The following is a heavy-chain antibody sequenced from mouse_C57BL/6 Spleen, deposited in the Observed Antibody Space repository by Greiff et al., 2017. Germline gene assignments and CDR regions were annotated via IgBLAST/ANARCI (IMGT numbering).Heavy chain of an antibody. CDR2: IHPNSGST. V-gene: IGHV1-64*01. J-gene: IGHJ2*01. Sequence: QVQLQQPGAELVKPGASVKLSCKASGYTFTSYWMHWVKQRPGQGLEWIGMIHPNSGSTNYNEKFQSKATLTVDKSSSTAYMQLSSLTSEDSAVYYCARYPYYDYDPFDYWGQGTTLTVSS. CDR1: GYTFTSYW. CDR3: ARYPYYDYDPFDY. D-gene: IGHD2-4*01.